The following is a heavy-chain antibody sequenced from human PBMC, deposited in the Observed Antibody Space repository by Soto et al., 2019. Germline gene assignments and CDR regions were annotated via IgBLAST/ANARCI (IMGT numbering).Heavy chain of an antibody. CDR1: GGSISSYY. V-gene: IGHV4-59*01. D-gene: IGHD3-10*01. CDR2: IYYSGST. J-gene: IGHJ3*01. Sequence: PSETLSLTCTVSGGSISSYYWSWIRQPPGKGLEWIGYIYYSGSTNYNPSLKSRVTISVDTSKNQFSLKLSSVTAADTAVYYCAWDLLGWYGDYDVFDVWGQGTMVTVSS. CDR3: AWDLLGWYGDYDVFDV.